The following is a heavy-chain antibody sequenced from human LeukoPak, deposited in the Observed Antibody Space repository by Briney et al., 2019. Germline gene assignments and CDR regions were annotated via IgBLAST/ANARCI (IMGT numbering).Heavy chain of an antibody. Sequence: SETLSLTGAVSAGSISSSNWWRWVRQPPGKGLEWIGEIYLSGSTNYNPSLTSRVTISVDTSKNQFSLKLGSVTAADTAVYYCARNIQGGYGTDVWGQGTTVTVSS. V-gene: IGHV4-4*02. CDR3: ARNIQGGYGTDV. CDR2: IYLSGST. J-gene: IGHJ6*02. D-gene: IGHD3-16*01. CDR1: AGSISSSNW.